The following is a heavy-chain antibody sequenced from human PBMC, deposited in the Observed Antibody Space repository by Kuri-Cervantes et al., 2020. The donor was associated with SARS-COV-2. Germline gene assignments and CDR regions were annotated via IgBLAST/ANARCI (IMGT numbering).Heavy chain of an antibody. V-gene: IGHV1-2*02. J-gene: IGHJ5*02. CDR3: ATSCVLPAGAGPIFGVVIDGCNWFDP. D-gene: IGHD3-3*01. CDR2: INPNSGGT. CDR1: GYTFTGYY. Sequence: TCKASGYTFTGYYMHWVRQAPGQGLEWMGWINPNSGGTNYAQKFQGRVTMTEDTSTDTAYMELSSLRSEDTAVCYCATSCVLPAGAGPIFGVVIDGCNWFDPWGQGTLVTVSS.